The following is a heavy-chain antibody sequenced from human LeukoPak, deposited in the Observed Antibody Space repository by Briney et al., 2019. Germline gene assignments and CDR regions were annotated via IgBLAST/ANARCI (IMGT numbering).Heavy chain of an antibody. D-gene: IGHD3-22*01. CDR3: ARDPRYYDSGVVDY. V-gene: IGHV3-53*01. CDR2: ISSGGTT. J-gene: IGHJ4*02. CDR1: GFTVSTNY. Sequence: GGSLRLSCAASGFTVSTNYINWVRQAPGKGLEWVSVISSGGTTYSADSVKGRFTVSRDNSKNTVYLQMNSLRAEDTAVYYCARDPRYYDSGVVDYWGQGTLVTVSS.